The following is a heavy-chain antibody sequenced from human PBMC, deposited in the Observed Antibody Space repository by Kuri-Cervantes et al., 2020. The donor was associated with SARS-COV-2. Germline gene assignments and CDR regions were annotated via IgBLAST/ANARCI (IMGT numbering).Heavy chain of an antibody. CDR2: IKQDGSEK. CDR1: GFSFSTDW. J-gene: IGHJ3*02. CDR3: ARDPRGLWHWAFDI. V-gene: IGHV3-7*04. Sequence: GGSLRLSCAASGFSFSTDWMTWVRQAPGKGLEWVANIKQDGSEKNYVDSVKGRFTISRDNAKNSLYLQMNSLRVEDTAVYYCARDPRGLWHWAFDIWSQGTMVTVSS. D-gene: IGHD2-21*01.